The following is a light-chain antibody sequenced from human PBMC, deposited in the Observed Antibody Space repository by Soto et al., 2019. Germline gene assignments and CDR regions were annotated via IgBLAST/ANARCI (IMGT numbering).Light chain of an antibody. J-gene: IGKJ3*01. CDR3: QKYNSAPFT. Sequence: DIQMTQSPSSLSASVGDIVTIACRASQGISNYFAWYQQKPGRAPDLLVYAASTLQSGVASRISCSGSGTDFTLTISSLQPQDVATYYCQKYNSAPFTFGPGNKVDV. CDR2: AAS. V-gene: IGKV1-27*01. CDR1: QGISNY.